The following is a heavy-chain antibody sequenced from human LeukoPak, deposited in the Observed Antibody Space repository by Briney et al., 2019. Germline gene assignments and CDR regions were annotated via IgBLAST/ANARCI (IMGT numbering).Heavy chain of an antibody. CDR2: INHSGSS. CDR1: GGSFSGYY. CDR3: ARRNPSSGWPFDY. Sequence: PSETLSLTCAVYGGSFSGYYWTWIAQPPGKGLEWIGEINHSGSSNYSPSLKSRVTISVDTSKNQFSLKLSSVTAADTAVYYCARRNPSSGWPFDYWGQGTLVTVSS. D-gene: IGHD6-19*01. J-gene: IGHJ4*02. V-gene: IGHV4-34*01.